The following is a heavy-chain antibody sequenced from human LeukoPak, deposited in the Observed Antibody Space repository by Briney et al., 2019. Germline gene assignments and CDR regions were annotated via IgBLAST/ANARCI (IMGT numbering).Heavy chain of an antibody. CDR3: ASSESSDYYDSSGYY. CDR2: ISSSSSYI. CDR1: GFTFSSYS. Sequence: EGSLRLSCAASGFTFSSYSMNWVRQAPGKGLEWVSSISSSSSYIYYADSVKGRFTISRDNAKNSLYLQMNSLRAEDTAVYYCASSESSDYYDSSGYYWGQGTLVTVSS. J-gene: IGHJ4*02. V-gene: IGHV3-21*01. D-gene: IGHD3-22*01.